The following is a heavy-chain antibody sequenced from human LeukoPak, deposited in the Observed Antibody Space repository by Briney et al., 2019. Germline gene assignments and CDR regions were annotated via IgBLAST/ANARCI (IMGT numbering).Heavy chain of an antibody. J-gene: IGHJ4*02. CDR1: GASISSYY. D-gene: IGHD3-22*01. Sequence: SETLSLTCTVSGASISSYYWSWIQQPPGKGLEWIGYIYYSGSTNYNPALKSRVTISEDTSKNQISLKLSSVTAADTAVYYCARVRGYYDSSGYDYWGQGTLVTVSS. CDR3: ARVRGYYDSSGYDY. CDR2: IYYSGST. V-gene: IGHV4-59*01.